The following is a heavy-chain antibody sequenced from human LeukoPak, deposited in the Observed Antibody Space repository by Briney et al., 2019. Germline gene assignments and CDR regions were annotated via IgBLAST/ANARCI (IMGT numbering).Heavy chain of an antibody. J-gene: IGHJ4*02. CDR2: ISSSGSTI. V-gene: IGHV3-11*04. D-gene: IGHD3-9*01. Sequence: GGSLRLSCAASGFTFSDYYMSWIRQAPGKGLEWVSYISSSGSTIYYADSVKGRFTISRDNAKNSLYLQMNSLRAEDTAVYYCAKAAALRYFDWAPVGDRSPFDYWGQGTLVTVSS. CDR3: AKAAALRYFDWAPVGDRSPFDY. CDR1: GFTFSDYY.